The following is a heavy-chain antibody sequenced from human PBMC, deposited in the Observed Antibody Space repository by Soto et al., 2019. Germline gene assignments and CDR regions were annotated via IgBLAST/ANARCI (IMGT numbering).Heavy chain of an antibody. Sequence: QVQLVESGGGVVQPGRSLRLSCAASGCTFSSYGMHWVRQAPGKGLVWVAVISYDGSSKYYADSVKGRFTISRDNSKNTLYLQMNSLRAEDTAVYYCAKEGQYYDILTGYRSYYGMDVWGQGTTVTVSS. D-gene: IGHD3-9*01. CDR2: ISYDGSSK. V-gene: IGHV3-30*18. CDR1: GCTFSSYG. J-gene: IGHJ6*02. CDR3: AKEGQYYDILTGYRSYYGMDV.